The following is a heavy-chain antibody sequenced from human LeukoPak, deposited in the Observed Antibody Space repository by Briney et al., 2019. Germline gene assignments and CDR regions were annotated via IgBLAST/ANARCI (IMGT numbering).Heavy chain of an antibody. Sequence: GGSLRLSCAASGFTFSSYAMSWVRQAPGKGLEWVSAISGSGGSTYYADSVKGRFTISRDNSKNTLYLQMNSLRAEDTAVYYCAKVVPESSLLWFGDLPHHGGQQTLLTLPS. J-gene: IGHJ4*02. CDR2: ISGSGGST. D-gene: IGHD3-10*01. CDR1: GFTFSSYA. CDR3: AKVVPESSLLWFGDLPHH. V-gene: IGHV3-23*01.